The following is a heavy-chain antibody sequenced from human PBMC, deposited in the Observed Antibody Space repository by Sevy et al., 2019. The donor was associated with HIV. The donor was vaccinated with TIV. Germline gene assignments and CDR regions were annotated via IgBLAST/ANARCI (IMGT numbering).Heavy chain of an antibody. CDR1: GFTFSSYT. CDR3: ARDPGRDSYY. CDR2: ISGSTTYI. Sequence: GGSLRLSCAASGFTFSSYTMNWVRQAPGKGLEWVSSISGSTTYIYYADSVKGRFTISRDNARNSLYLQMNSLRGEDTAVYYCARDPGRDSYYWGQGTLVTVSS. J-gene: IGHJ4*02. V-gene: IGHV3-21*01.